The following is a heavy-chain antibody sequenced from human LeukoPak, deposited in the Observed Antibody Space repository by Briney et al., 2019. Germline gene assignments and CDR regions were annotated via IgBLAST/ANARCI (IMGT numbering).Heavy chain of an antibody. V-gene: IGHV6-1*01. CDR2: TYYRSKWYN. CDR1: GDSFSSNSAA. CDR3: ARGTYRGWYEGIMNYYYYGMDV. Sequence: SQTLSLTCAISGDSFSSNSAAWNWIRQSPTRGLEWLGRTYYRSKWYNDYAVSVKSRITINPDTSKNQFSLQLNSVTPEDTAVYYCARGTYRGWYEGIMNYYYYGMDVWGQGTTVTVSS. J-gene: IGHJ6*02. D-gene: IGHD6-19*01.